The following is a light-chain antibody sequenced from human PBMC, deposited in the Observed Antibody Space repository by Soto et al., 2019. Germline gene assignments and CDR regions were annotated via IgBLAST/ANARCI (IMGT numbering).Light chain of an antibody. CDR3: LQDNLLPRT. CDR2: AAS. V-gene: IGKV1-6*01. CDR1: HGIRND. J-gene: IGKJ1*01. Sequence: AIKKIQFPSSLSASVGDRVTITCRACHGIRNDLGWYQVNPGKAPKLLIYAASTLQSGVPSMFSGSASGTDCTLTSSSLQAEEFATYSRLQDNLLPRTFGQGTKVDIK.